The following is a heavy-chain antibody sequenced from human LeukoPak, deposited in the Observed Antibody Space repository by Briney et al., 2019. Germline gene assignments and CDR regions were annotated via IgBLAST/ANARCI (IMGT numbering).Heavy chain of an antibody. Sequence: PGGSLRLSCAASGFTFSSYWMSWVRQAPGKGLEWVANIKQDGSEKYYVDSVKGLFTISRDNAKNSLYLQMNSLRAEDTAVYYCATLRDGYNLDYWGQGTLVTVSS. J-gene: IGHJ4*02. V-gene: IGHV3-7*01. CDR3: ATLRDGYNLDY. D-gene: IGHD5-24*01. CDR1: GFTFSSYW. CDR2: IKQDGSEK.